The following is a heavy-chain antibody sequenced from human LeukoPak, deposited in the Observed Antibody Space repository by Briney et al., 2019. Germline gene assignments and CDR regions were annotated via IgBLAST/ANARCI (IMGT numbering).Heavy chain of an antibody. D-gene: IGHD6-19*01. V-gene: IGHV3-53*01. CDR3: ARDLKTSGWYGDFDY. J-gene: IGHJ4*02. CDR1: GFTVSSNY. CDR2: IFSGGST. Sequence: GGSLRLSCVASGFTVSSNYMSWVRQAPGKGLEWVSAIFSGGSTFYADSVTGRFTISRDNSKNTVYLEMNSLRAEDTAVYYCARDLKTSGWYGDFDYWGQGTLVTVSS.